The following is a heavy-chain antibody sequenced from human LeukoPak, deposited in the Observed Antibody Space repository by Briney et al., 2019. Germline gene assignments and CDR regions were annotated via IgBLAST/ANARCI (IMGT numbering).Heavy chain of an antibody. CDR1: GFIFSSYE. CDR3: ARNRAIYYYDSSGFDS. Sequence: GGSLRLSCGASGFIFSSYEMNWVRQAPGKGLVWLSNIGSSGSSIYYADSVQGRFTISRDNAKNSMYLQMNNLRPEDTAVYYCARNRAIYYYDSSGFDSWGQGTLVTVSS. CDR2: IGSSGSSI. D-gene: IGHD3-22*01. V-gene: IGHV3-48*03. J-gene: IGHJ5*01.